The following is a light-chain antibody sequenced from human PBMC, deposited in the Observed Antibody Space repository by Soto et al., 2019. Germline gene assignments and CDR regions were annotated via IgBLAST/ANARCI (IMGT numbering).Light chain of an antibody. CDR1: QGIGST. V-gene: IGKV3-15*01. CDR2: DAS. CDR3: QRYNNWPLT. Sequence: IVITQSQATVSVSPGERATPCCRASQGIGSTLAWYQHKPGQTPRLLIYDASTRATGVPARFSGSGSGTEFTLTINSLQSEDFAVYYCQRYNNWPLTFGGGTK. J-gene: IGKJ4*01.